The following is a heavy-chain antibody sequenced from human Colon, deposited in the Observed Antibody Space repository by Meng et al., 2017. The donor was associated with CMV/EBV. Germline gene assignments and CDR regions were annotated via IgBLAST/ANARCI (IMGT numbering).Heavy chain of an antibody. Sequence: SAKVSCKASGDSFNSHTFTWVRQAPGQGLEWMGRIIPYLDITSYAQRFQDRVTITADKSTKTVYMELSSLTSEDTAVFYCARVMVEGDLIVPAAPGAFNLWGQGTLVTVSS. V-gene: IGHV1-69*02. D-gene: IGHD2-2*01. CDR1: GDSFNSHT. CDR3: ARVMVEGDLIVPAAPGAFNL. J-gene: IGHJ3*01. CDR2: IIPYLDIT.